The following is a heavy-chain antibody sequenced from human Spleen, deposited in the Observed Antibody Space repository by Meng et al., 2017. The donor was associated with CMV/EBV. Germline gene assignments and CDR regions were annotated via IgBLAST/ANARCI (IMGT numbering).Heavy chain of an antibody. CDR2: ISGSGSSI. Sequence: GGSLRLSCAASGFIFNIYSMNWVRQAPGKGLEWISYISGSGSSIKYADSVQGRFAISRDNAKNSLYLQMNSLRAEETAVYFCARVGGSSWLPDYWGQGTLVTVSS. CDR1: GFIFNIYS. J-gene: IGHJ4*02. D-gene: IGHD6-13*01. CDR3: ARVGGSSWLPDY. V-gene: IGHV3-48*04.